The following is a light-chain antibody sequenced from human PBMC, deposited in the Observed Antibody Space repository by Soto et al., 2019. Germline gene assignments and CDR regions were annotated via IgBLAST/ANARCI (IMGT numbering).Light chain of an antibody. Sequence: EIVLTQSPATLSLSPGERATLSCRASQSISSYLAWYQQKPGQAPRLLTYGASNRATGIPARFSGSGSGTDFTLTISSLEPEDFAVYYCQQRSNWPPAFGQGTRVEIK. J-gene: IGKJ1*01. CDR3: QQRSNWPPA. CDR2: GAS. V-gene: IGKV3-11*01. CDR1: QSISSY.